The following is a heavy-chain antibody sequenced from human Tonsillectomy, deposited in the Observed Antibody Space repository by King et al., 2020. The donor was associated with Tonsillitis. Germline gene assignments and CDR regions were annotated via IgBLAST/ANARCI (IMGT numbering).Heavy chain of an antibody. J-gene: IGHJ4*02. CDR2: ISGSGDTT. Sequence: VQLVESGGGLVQPGGSLRLSCAASGFTFNTYTMTWVRQTPEKGLEWVSAISGSGDTTDYADSVKGRFTISRDNSKNTQYLQMNSLRAEDTAIYYCAKDHAVGANRFPRFFDSWGQGALVTVSS. V-gene: IGHV3-23*04. CDR1: GFTFNTYT. CDR3: AKDHAVGANRFPRFFDS. D-gene: IGHD1-26*01.